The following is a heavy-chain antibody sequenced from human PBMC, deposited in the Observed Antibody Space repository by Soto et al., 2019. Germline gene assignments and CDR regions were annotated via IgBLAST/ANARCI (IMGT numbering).Heavy chain of an antibody. Sequence: QVQLVQSGAEVKKPGSSVKVSCKAPGGTFSSYAISWVRQAPGQGLEWMGGIIPIFGTAKYAQKFQGRVTITADESTSTGYMELSSVRSEDTAVYYCARSQGGSSSLDIYYYYYYGMDVWGQGTRVTVSS. CDR1: GGTFSSYA. CDR2: IIPIFGTA. J-gene: IGHJ6*02. V-gene: IGHV1-69*01. D-gene: IGHD2-15*01. CDR3: ARSQGGSSSLDIYYYYYYGMDV.